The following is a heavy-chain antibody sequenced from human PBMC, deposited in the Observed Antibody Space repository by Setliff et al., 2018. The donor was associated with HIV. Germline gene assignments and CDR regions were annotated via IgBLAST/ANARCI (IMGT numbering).Heavy chain of an antibody. V-gene: IGHV4-39*07. J-gene: IGHJ4*02. Sequence: SETLSLTCTVSGGSLSSGYDYWGWIRQPPGKGLEWIGSIYHSGSTYYNPSLKSRVSISVDTSKNQFSLRLTSLTTADTAVYYCASSYSSSWSYFDYWGQGTLVTVSS. CDR1: GGSLSSGYDY. CDR2: IYHSGST. CDR3: ASSYSSSWSYFDY. D-gene: IGHD6-13*01.